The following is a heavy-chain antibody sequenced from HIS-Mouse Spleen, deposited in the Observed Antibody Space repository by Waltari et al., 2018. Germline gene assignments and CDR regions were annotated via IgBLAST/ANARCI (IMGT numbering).Heavy chain of an antibody. CDR3: ARVRGYYFDY. CDR2: TYYSGRT. D-gene: IGHD3-10*01. CDR1: GGSISSSSYY. V-gene: IGHV4-39*07. Sequence: QLQLQESGPGLVKPSETLSLTCTVSGGSISSSSYYWGWIRQPPGKGLEWIGSTYYSGRTYYNPSLKGRVTISLDTSKSQFSLKLSSVTAADTAVYYCARVRGYYFDYWGQGTLVTVSS. J-gene: IGHJ4*02.